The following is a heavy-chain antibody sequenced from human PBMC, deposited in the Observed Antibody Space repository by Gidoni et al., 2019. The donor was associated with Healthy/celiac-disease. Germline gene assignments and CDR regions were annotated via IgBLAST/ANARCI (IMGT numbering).Heavy chain of an antibody. J-gene: IGHJ4*02. V-gene: IGHV4-39*01. Sequence: QLQLQESCPGLVKLSEPLSLTCPVPGGSISSSSYYWCWFRQPPGKGLEWIGSTYYIGSTYYNPALKSRVTISEDTSKNQLSLKLSSVTAADTAVYYWTRHLLGKWLAEFDYWGQGTLVTVSS. CDR1: GGSISSSSYY. CDR2: TYYIGST. D-gene: IGHD6-19*01. CDR3: TRHLLGKWLAEFDY.